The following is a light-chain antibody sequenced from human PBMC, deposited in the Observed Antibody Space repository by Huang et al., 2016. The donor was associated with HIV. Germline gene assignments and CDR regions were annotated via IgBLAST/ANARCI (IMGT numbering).Light chain of an antibody. J-gene: IGKJ1*01. CDR2: AAS. CDR1: QDISNY. V-gene: IGKV1-17*03. Sequence: DIQLTQSPSAMSASVGDRVSITCRASQDISNYLAWFQQKPGGAPKRLIYAASSLQSGVPSGFSASGSGTKFTLKISGLQPEDFATYYCLQHHGYPRTFGQGTKV. CDR3: LQHHGYPRT.